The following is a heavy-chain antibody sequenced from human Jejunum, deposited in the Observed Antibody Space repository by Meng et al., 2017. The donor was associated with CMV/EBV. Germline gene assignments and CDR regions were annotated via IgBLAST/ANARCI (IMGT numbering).Heavy chain of an antibody. CDR3: ARDREKYCTTSSCYGHGMDV. D-gene: IGHD3-22*01. CDR1: YG. CDR2: STADSGGT. V-gene: IGHV1-18*01. Sequence: YGITGGRRAPGQGPQYMGWSTADSGGTTAALWVQDRVTMTMDTSTNTAHMELRSLRSDDTAVYYCARDREKYCTTSSCYGHGMDVWGQGTTVTVSS. J-gene: IGHJ6*02.